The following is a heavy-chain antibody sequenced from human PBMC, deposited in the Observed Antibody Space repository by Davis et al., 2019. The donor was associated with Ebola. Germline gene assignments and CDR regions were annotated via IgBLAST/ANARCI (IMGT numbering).Heavy chain of an antibody. CDR2: LKGDGSVK. Sequence: PGGSLRLSCAASGFIFSSYWMTWVRLAPGKGLEWVANLKGDGSVKNYVDSVKGRFIISRDNAKNSLYLQMNSLRAEDTAVYYCARIPETHGSGTYDVWGQGTTVTVSS. V-gene: IGHV3-7*01. CDR3: ARIPETHGSGTYDV. J-gene: IGHJ6*02. D-gene: IGHD3-10*01. CDR1: GFIFSSYW.